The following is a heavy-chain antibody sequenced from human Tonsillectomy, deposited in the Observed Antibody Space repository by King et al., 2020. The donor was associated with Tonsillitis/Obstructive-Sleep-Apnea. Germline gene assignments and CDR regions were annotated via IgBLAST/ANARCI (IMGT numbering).Heavy chain of an antibody. J-gene: IGHJ4*02. V-gene: IGHV3-21*01. CDR1: GFTFRSYS. CDR3: ARGGAAVVSGVDY. Sequence: VQLVESGGGLVKPGGSLRLSCAASGFTFRSYSMNWVRHAPGRGREWVSSISSSSSYIYYADSVKGRFTISRDNAKNSLYLQMDSLRAEDTAVYYCARGGAAVVSGVDYWGQGALVTVSS. D-gene: IGHD4-23*01. CDR2: ISSSSSYI.